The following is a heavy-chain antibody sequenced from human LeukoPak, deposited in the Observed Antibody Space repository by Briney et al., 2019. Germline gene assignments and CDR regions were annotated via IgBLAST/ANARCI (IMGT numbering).Heavy chain of an antibody. CDR1: GGFTSPYK. J-gene: IGHJ6*02. V-gene: IGHV4-59*12. CDR3: ARVDGDPTYYYYGMDV. Sequence: SETLSLTCTVSGGFTSPYKWNWIRQPPGKGLEWIGFVYNSGTTSYNPSLKNRVTISVDTSKNQFSLKLSSVTAADTAVYYCARVDGDPTYYYYGMDVWGQGTTVTVSS. CDR2: VYNSGTT. D-gene: IGHD4-17*01.